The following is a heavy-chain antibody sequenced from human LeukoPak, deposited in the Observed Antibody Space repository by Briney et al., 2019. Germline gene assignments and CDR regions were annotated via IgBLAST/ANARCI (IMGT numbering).Heavy chain of an antibody. V-gene: IGHV3-23*01. CDR1: GFTFSSYA. CDR2: ISGSGGSA. CDR3: AKPAYYSDSGSFPTQYYFDY. Sequence: GGSLRLSCAASGFTFSSYAMSWVRQAPGKGLEWVSAISGSGGSAYYADSVKGRFTISRDNSKNTLYLQMSSLRADDTALFYCAKPAYYSDSGSFPTQYYFDYWGQGTLVTVSS. D-gene: IGHD3-10*01. J-gene: IGHJ4*02.